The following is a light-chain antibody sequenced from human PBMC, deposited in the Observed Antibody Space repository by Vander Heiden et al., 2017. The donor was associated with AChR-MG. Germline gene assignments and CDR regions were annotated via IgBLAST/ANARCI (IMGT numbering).Light chain of an antibody. CDR3: QQYYSTPLT. J-gene: IGKJ4*01. CDR1: QSVFYSSNKKNF. Sequence: DIVMTQSPYSLSVSLGERATINCKSSQSVFYSSNKKNFLAGYQQKPGQPPKLLIYWASTRESGVPDRFSGRGSGTDFTLTISSLQAEDVAVYYCQQYYSTPLTFGGGTKVEIK. V-gene: IGKV4-1*01. CDR2: WAS.